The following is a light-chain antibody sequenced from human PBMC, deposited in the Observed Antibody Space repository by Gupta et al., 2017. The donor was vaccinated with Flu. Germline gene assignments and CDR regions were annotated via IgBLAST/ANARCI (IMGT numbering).Light chain of an antibody. V-gene: IGKV4-1*01. J-gene: IGKJ2*01. CDR3: QQYDSTPYT. CDR2: WAS. CDR1: QSVLDRSDNKDY. Sequence: LGGRATINCRSSQSVLDRSDNKDYLAWYQQRPGQPPKLLIYWASTRASGVPDRFSGSGSGTDFSLTISSLQAEDVAVYYCQQYDSTPYTFGQGTKLEVK.